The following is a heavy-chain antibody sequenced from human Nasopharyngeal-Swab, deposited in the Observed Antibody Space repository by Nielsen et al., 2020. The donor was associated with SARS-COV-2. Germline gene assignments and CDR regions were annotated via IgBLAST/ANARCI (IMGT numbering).Heavy chain of an antibody. Sequence: SVQVSCQASGGTFSSYAISWVGPAPGQGLEWMGGIIPIFGTANYAQKFQGRVTITADESTSTAYMELSSLRSEDTAVHYCARGRVGVTYYYYYYMDVWGKGTTVTVSS. CDR2: IIPIFGTA. D-gene: IGHD2-2*01. CDR3: ARGRVGVTYYYYYYMDV. CDR1: GGTFSSYA. J-gene: IGHJ6*03. V-gene: IGHV1-69*13.